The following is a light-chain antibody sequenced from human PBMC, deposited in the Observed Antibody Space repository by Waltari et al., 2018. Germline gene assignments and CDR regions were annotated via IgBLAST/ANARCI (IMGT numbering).Light chain of an antibody. CDR1: QSVGDN. J-gene: IGKJ4*01. V-gene: IGKV3-15*01. CDR2: GAS. Sequence: EIVMTQSPATLSVSPGEGATLSCRASQSVGDNLAWYQQKPDQAPRLLIYGASTWATAIPARFSGSGSGTEFTLTISSLQSEDFAVYYCQHYHGWPLTFGGGTRVEIK. CDR3: QHYHGWPLT.